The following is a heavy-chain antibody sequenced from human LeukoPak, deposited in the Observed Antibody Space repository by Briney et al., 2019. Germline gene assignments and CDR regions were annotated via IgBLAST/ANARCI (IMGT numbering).Heavy chain of an antibody. Sequence: PSETLSLTCAVYGGSFSGYYWSWIRQPPGKGLEWIGEINHSGSTNYNPSLKSRVTISVDTSKNQFSLKLSSVTAADTAVYYCARGRPITMARGVGPDYWGQGTLVTVSS. CDR3: ARGRPITMARGVGPDY. D-gene: IGHD3-10*01. J-gene: IGHJ4*02. CDR1: GGSFSGYY. CDR2: INHSGST. V-gene: IGHV4-34*01.